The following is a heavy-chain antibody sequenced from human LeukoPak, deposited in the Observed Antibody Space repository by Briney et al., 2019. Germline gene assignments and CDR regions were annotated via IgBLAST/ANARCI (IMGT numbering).Heavy chain of an antibody. CDR1: GFTFGSHA. Sequence: GGSLRLSCEASGFTFGSHAMYWVRQAPGKGLEWVAGIFGSGGSPHYADPVKGRFTISRDNSRNTVYLQINSLRAEDTAVYFCAKRGVVIRVFLVGFHKEAYYFDSWDQGALVTVSS. CDR3: AKRGVVIRVFLVGFHKEAYYFDS. D-gene: IGHD3-10*01. V-gene: IGHV3-23*01. CDR2: IFGSGGSP. J-gene: IGHJ4*02.